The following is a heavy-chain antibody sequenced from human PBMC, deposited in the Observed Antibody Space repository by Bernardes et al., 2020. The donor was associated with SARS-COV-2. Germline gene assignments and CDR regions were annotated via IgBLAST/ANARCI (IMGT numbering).Heavy chain of an antibody. V-gene: IGHV3-64D*06. CDR3: VKADYKFFWPSSGWGGHFFDN. D-gene: IGHD6-19*01. Sequence: VEALFLSCSASGFTFSSYSMHWVRQAPGKGLEYVSGISSDGDNKQYADSVEDRFTISRDNSKDTLYLQLTSLRLEDTAVYYCVKADYKFFWPSSGWGGHFFDNWGQGSLLTFSS. J-gene: IGHJ4*02. CDR2: ISSDGDNK. CDR1: GFTFSSYS.